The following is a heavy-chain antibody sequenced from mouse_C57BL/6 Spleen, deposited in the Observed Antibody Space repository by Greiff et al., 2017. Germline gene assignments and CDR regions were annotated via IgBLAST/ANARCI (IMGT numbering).Heavy chain of an antibody. CDR1: GYSITSGYY. CDR2: ISYDGSN. CDR3: ARGGFYVPFDY. Sequence: ESGPGLVKPSQSLSLTCSVTGYSITSGYYWNWIRQFPGNKLEWMGYISYDGSNNYNPSLKNRISITRDTSKNQFFLKLNSVTTEDTATYYCARGGFYVPFDYWGQGTTLTVSS. D-gene: IGHD2-3*01. V-gene: IGHV3-6*01. J-gene: IGHJ2*01.